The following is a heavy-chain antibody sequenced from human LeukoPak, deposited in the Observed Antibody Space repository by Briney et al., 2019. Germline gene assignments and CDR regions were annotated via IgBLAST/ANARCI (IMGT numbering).Heavy chain of an antibody. CDR2: INGSSSDT. CDR3: ARRGTTYCTVDSCHPNWFHP. J-gene: IGHJ5*02. V-gene: IGHV3-11*03. D-gene: IGHD2-15*01. CDR1: GFTFSDYY. Sequence: KPGGSLRLSCAASGFTFSDYYMTWIRQAPGRGLEWISYINGSSSDTNYADSVRGRFTISRDNAKNSLYLLMNSLRVEDTAVYYCARRGTTYCTVDSCHPNWFHPWGQGTLVTVSS.